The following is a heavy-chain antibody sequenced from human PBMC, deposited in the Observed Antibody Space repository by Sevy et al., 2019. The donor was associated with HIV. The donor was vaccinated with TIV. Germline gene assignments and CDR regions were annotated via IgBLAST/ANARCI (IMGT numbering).Heavy chain of an antibody. V-gene: IGHV3-21*01. CDR2: ISSSGHYI. CDR3: VRWDYSTSGNWFDP. J-gene: IGHJ5*02. CDR1: GFTFSRYS. Sequence: GGSLRLSGGASGFTFSRYSMNWVRQAPGKGLEWVSYISSSGHYIQYADSVRGRFTISRDNARDSLDLQMNSLRAEDTAVYFCVRWDYSTSGNWFDPWGQGTLVTVSS. D-gene: IGHD6-13*01.